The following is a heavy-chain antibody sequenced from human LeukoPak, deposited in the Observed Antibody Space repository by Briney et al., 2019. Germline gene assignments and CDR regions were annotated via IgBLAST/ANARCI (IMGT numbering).Heavy chain of an antibody. J-gene: IGHJ5*02. V-gene: IGHV4-59*08. CDR2: IYYSGST. CDR1: GASISSFY. Sequence: SETLSLTCTVSGASISSFYWSWIRQPPGKGLEWIGYIYYSGSTNYNPSLKSRVTISVDTSKKQISLKLSSVTAADTALYHCASSWFAVGGTETNWFDPWGQGTLVTVSS. D-gene: IGHD6-19*01. CDR3: ASSWFAVGGTETNWFDP.